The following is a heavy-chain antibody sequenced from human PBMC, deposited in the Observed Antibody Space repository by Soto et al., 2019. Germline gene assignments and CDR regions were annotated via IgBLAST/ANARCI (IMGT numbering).Heavy chain of an antibody. CDR3: ARGRDVVVPAAMPATYYFDY. Sequence: PSETLSLTCTVSGGSISSYYWSWIRQPPGKGLEWIGYIYYSGSTNYNPSLKSRVTISVDTSKNQFSLKLSSVTAADTAVYYCARGRDVVVPAAMPATYYFDYWGQGTLVTVSS. J-gene: IGHJ4*02. V-gene: IGHV4-59*12. CDR1: GGSISSYY. CDR2: IYYSGST. D-gene: IGHD2-2*01.